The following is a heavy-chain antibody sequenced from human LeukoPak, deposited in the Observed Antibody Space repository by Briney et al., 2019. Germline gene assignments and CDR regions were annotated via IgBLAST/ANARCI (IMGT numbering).Heavy chain of an antibody. D-gene: IGHD6-13*01. CDR2: IRDDGSNK. V-gene: IGHV3-30*02. CDR1: GFTFNYYG. J-gene: IGHJ4*02. Sequence: PGGSLRLSCAASGFTFNYYGMHWVRQAPGKGMEWVAFIRDDGSNKYYADSVKGRFTISRDNAKNTLYVQMNSLRAEDTAVYYCAKGVAATGTGGYDFDYWGQGTLVTISS. CDR3: AKGVAATGTGGYDFDY.